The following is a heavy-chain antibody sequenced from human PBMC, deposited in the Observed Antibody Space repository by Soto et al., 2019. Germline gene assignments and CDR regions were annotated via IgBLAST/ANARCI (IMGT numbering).Heavy chain of an antibody. Sequence: GGSLRLSCAASGFTVSSYYMSCVRQAPGKGLEWVSVLYTGGSTYYADSVNGRFTISRHNSENTLYLQMNSLRVEDTAVYYCARGDLTDVWGKGTTVTVSS. CDR1: GFTVSSYY. CDR2: LYTGGST. J-gene: IGHJ6*04. V-gene: IGHV3-53*04. CDR3: ARGDLTDV.